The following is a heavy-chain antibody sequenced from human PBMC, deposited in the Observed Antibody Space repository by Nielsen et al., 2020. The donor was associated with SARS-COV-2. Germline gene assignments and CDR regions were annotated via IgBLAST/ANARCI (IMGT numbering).Heavy chain of an antibody. CDR1: GFTFSDYY. D-gene: IGHD4-17*01. V-gene: IGHV3-11*03. J-gene: IGHJ4*02. CDR3: AKSLATVTTLSFDY. Sequence: GGSLRLSCAASGFTFSDYYMSWIRQAPGKGLEWVSYISSSSSYTNYADSVKGRFTISRDNAKNSLYLQMNSLRAEDTALYYCAKSLATVTTLSFDYWGQGTLVTVSS. CDR2: ISSSSSYT.